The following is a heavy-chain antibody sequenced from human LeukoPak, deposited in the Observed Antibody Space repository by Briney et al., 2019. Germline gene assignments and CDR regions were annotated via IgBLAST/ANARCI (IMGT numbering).Heavy chain of an antibody. CDR3: AKDFGRNLGGPGY. V-gene: IGHV3-23*01. D-gene: IGHD3-10*01. J-gene: IGHJ4*02. CDR1: EFTFSTYT. Sequence: PAGGSLRLSCAASEFTFSTYTMAWVRQAPGGGLEWVSGISGDGYSTYYADSVKGRFAISRDNSKSTLYLQMNSLRAEDTAVYYCAKDFGRNLGGPGYWGRGTRVTVSS. CDR2: ISGDGYST.